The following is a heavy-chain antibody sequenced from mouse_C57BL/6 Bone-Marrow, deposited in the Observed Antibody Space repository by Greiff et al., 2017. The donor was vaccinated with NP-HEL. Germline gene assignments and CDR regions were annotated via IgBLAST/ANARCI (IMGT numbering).Heavy chain of an antibody. CDR1: GFNIKDDY. Sequence: VQLQQSGAELVRPGASVKLSCTASGFNIKDDYMHWVKQRPEQGLEWIGWIDPENGDTEYASKFQGKATITADTSSNTAYLQLSSLTSEDTAVYYCTTDDCLPRFAYWGQGTLVTVSA. CDR2: IDPENGDT. CDR3: TTDDCLPRFAY. D-gene: IGHD2-4*01. J-gene: IGHJ3*01. V-gene: IGHV14-4*01.